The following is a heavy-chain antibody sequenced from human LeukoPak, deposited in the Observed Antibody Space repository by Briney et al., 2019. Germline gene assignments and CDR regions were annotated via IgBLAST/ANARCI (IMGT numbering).Heavy chain of an antibody. V-gene: IGHV4-59*01. CDR2: IYYSGST. D-gene: IGHD6-19*01. CDR1: GGSISSYY. CDR3: ARAVAGTGFLFDY. Sequence: SETLSLTCAVSGGSISSYYWSWIRQPPGKGLEWIGYIYYSGSTNYNPSLKSRVTISVDTSKNQFSLKLSSVTAADTAVYYCARAVAGTGFLFDYWGQGTLVTVSS. J-gene: IGHJ4*02.